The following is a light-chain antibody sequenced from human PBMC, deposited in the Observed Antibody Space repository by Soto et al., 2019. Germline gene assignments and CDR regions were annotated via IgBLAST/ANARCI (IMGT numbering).Light chain of an antibody. CDR3: QVWDSSSDHVV. Sequence: SYELTQPPSVSVAPGQTARISCGGDNIGSTRVHWYRQKPGQAPVLVVYDDGDRPSGIPERFSGSNSGNTATLTISRVEAGDEADYYCQVWDSSSDHVVFGGGTQLTVL. V-gene: IGLV3-21*02. CDR1: NIGSTR. CDR2: DDG. J-gene: IGLJ2*01.